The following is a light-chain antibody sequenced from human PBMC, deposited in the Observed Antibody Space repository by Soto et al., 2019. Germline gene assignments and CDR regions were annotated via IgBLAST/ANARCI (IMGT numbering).Light chain of an antibody. CDR2: EVS. Sequence: QSALTQPASVSGSPGQSITISCPGTSSDVGGYNYVSWYQQHPGKAPKLMIYEVSNRPSGVSNRFSGSKSGNTASLTISGLQAEDEADYYCSSYTSSSWVFGGGTQLTVL. CDR1: SSDVGGYNY. V-gene: IGLV2-14*01. J-gene: IGLJ7*01. CDR3: SSYTSSSWV.